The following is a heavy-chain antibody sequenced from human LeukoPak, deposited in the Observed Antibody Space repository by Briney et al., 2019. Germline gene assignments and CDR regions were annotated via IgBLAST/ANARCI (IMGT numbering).Heavy chain of an antibody. J-gene: IGHJ4*02. CDR3: ARGGDYGDYGLYYFDY. CDR1: GFTFSSYA. Sequence: PGGSLRLSCAASGFTFSSYAMHWVRQAPGKGLEWVAVISYDGSNKYYADSAKGRFTVSRDNSKNTLYLQMNSLRAEDTAVYYCARGGDYGDYGLYYFDYWGQGTLVTVSS. D-gene: IGHD4-17*01. V-gene: IGHV3-30-3*01. CDR2: ISYDGSNK.